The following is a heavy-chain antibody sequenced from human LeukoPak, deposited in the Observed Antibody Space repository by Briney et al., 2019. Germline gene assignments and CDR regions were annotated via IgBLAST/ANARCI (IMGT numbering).Heavy chain of an antibody. V-gene: IGHV5-51*01. CDR3: ARLSPPYSWSYYVEDNWFDP. Sequence: GESLKISCKGSGYSFTSYWIGWVRQMPGKGLEWMGIIYPGDSDTRYSPSFQGQVTISADKSISTAYLQWSSLKASDTAMYYCARLSPPYSWSYYVEDNWFDPWGQGTLVTVSS. CDR2: IYPGDSDT. J-gene: IGHJ5*02. CDR1: GYSFTSYW. D-gene: IGHD1-26*01.